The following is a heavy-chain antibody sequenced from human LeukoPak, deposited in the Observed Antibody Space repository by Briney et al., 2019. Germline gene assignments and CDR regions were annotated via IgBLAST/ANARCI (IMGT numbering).Heavy chain of an antibody. CDR3: ARAGTTVTTSAFDI. Sequence: GGSLRLSCAASGFTFSSYDMHWVRQATGKGLEWVSAIGTAGDTYYPGSVKGRFTISRENAKSSLYLQMNSLRAGDTAVYYCARAGTTVTTSAFDIWGQGTMVTVSS. V-gene: IGHV3-13*01. CDR1: GFTFSSYD. D-gene: IGHD4-17*01. CDR2: IGTAGDT. J-gene: IGHJ3*02.